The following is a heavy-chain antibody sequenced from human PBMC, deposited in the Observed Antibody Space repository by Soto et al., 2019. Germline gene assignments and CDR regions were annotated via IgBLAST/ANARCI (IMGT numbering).Heavy chain of an antibody. CDR2: VQYSGNT. D-gene: IGHD6-19*01. CDR3: AKRLAVTGHCFDY. J-gene: IGHJ4*02. V-gene: IGHV4-39*01. CDR1: GDSIISSRYY. Sequence: SENLSLTCTVSGDSIISSRYYWGWIRQPPGKGLEWLGSVQYSGNTYYHPSLKSRVIISVDTSKNQFSLKLTSVTVSDTAMYYCAKRLAVTGHCFDYWGQGTLVTVSS.